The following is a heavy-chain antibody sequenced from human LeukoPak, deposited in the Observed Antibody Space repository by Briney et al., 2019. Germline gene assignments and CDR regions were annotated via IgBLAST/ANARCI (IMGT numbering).Heavy chain of an antibody. CDR1: GFTFTNYG. Sequence: PGGSLRLSCAASGFTFTNYGMHWVRQAPGKGLEWVAVIWYDGSIKYYADSVKGRFTISRDNAKNSLYLQMNSLRAEDTAVYYCAALGYCSSTSCPGHWGQEPWSPSPQ. D-gene: IGHD2-2*01. J-gene: IGHJ4*01. V-gene: IGHV3-33*03. CDR3: AALGYCSSTSCPGH. CDR2: IWYDGSIK.